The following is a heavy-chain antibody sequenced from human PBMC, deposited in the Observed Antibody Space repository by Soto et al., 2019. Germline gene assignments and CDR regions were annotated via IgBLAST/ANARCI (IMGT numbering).Heavy chain of an antibody. V-gene: IGHV1-69*13. D-gene: IGHD2-2*01. CDR1: EGTFSSYA. CDR2: IIPVFRTA. J-gene: IGHJ4*02. CDR3: ARGLVVVQAAEIKFDY. Sequence: ASVKVSCKASEGTFSSYAISWVRQAPGQGLEWMGRIIPVFRTANYAQRFQDRVTITADDSTSTAFMELSSLKSEDTAVYYCARGLVVVQAAEIKFDYWGQGTPVTVSS.